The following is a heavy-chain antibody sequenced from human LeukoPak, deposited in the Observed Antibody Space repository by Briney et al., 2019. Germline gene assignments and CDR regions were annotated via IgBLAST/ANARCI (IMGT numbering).Heavy chain of an antibody. CDR1: GFTFSSYA. V-gene: IGHV3-23*01. CDR3: AKDMSGYSSGWYVQSGDY. Sequence: PGGSLRLSRAASGFTFSSYAMSWVRQAPGKGLEWVSAISGSGGSTYYADSVKGRFTISRDNSKNTLYLQMNSLRAEDTAVYYCAKDMSGYSSGWYVQSGDYWGQGTLVTVSS. J-gene: IGHJ4*02. CDR2: ISGSGGST. D-gene: IGHD6-19*01.